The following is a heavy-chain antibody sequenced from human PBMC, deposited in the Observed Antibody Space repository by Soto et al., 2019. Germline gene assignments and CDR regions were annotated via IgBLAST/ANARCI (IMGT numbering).Heavy chain of an antibody. V-gene: IGHV3-30*18. CDR2: ISYDGSNK. D-gene: IGHD4-4*01. CDR3: AKDLSIDYSNPSYYYYYGMDV. J-gene: IGHJ6*02. CDR1: GFTFSSYG. Sequence: QVQLVESGGGVVQPGRSLRLSCAASGFTFSSYGMHWVRQAPGKGLEWVAVISYDGSNKYYADSVKGRFTISRDNSKNTLYLQMNSLRAEDTPVYYCAKDLSIDYSNPSYYYYYGMDVWGQGTTVTVSS.